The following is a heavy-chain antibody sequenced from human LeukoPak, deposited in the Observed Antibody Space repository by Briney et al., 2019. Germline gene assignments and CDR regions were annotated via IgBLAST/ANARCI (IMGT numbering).Heavy chain of an antibody. J-gene: IGHJ5*02. CDR3: ARGDYNDGAGYLDH. D-gene: IGHD3-22*01. V-gene: IGHV4-30-4*01. Sequence: PSQTLSLTCTVSGGSIFSGDYYWNWIRQPPGKGLEWIGYIYYNGITYYNPPLESRVTISVDTSKNQFSLKLSSVTAADTAVYYCARGDYNDGAGYLDHWGQGTLVPVSS. CDR2: IYYNGIT. CDR1: GGSIFSGDYY.